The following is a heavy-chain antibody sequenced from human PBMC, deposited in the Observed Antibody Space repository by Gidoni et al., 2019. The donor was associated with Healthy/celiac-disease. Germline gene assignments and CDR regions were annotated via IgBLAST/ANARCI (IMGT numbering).Heavy chain of an antibody. CDR3: ATEAIPSRWYAFDI. Sequence: QVQLVQSGAEVKKPGASVKVYSKVSGYTLTELSMHWVRPAPGKGLEWMGGFDPEDGETIYAQKFQGRVTMTEDTSTDTAYMELSSLISEDTAVYYCATEAIPSRWYAFDIWGQGTMVTVSS. J-gene: IGHJ3*02. CDR2: FDPEDGET. D-gene: IGHD2-15*01. CDR1: GYTLTELS. V-gene: IGHV1-24*01.